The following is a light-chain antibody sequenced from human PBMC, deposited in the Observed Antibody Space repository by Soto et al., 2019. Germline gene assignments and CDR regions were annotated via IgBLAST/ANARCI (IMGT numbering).Light chain of an antibody. V-gene: IGKV1-39*01. Sequence: DIQVTQYPSSLSASVGDRVTITCRASQDISNYLNWYQQKPGKAPKLLIYAASSLQSGVPSRFSGSGSGTDFTLTISSLQPEDFATYYCQQSYSTLRTFGQGTKVDIK. J-gene: IGKJ1*01. CDR2: AAS. CDR1: QDISNY. CDR3: QQSYSTLRT.